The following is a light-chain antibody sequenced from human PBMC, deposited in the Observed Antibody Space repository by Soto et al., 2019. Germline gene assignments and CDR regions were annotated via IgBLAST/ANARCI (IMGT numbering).Light chain of an antibody. Sequence: DIQMTQSPSSLSASVGDRVTITCRASQSIVTYLNWYLQKPGKAPKLLIYAASNSQSGVPSRFSGSGSGTDFTLTISSLQPEDFATYFCQQSYSTPPWTFGQGPRWIS. CDR2: AAS. CDR1: QSIVTY. V-gene: IGKV1-39*01. CDR3: QQSYSTPPWT. J-gene: IGKJ1*01.